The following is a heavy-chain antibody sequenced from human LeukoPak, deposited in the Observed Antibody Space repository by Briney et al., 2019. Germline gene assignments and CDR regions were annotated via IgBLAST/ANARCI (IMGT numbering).Heavy chain of an antibody. J-gene: IGHJ1*01. V-gene: IGHV3-23*01. CDR2: ITPNADRT. Sequence: GGSLRLSCAASGFTFGSYGMSWVRQAPGKGLEWVPFITPNADRTSYADSVEGRFTISRDNPRNTLYMQMNSLRDEDTAIYYCAIMHGYYDGSGYWVQWGQGTLVTVSS. D-gene: IGHD3-22*01. CDR1: GFTFGSYG. CDR3: AIMHGYYDGSGYWVQ.